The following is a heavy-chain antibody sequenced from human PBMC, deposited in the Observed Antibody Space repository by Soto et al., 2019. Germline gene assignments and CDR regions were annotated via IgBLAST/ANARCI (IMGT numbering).Heavy chain of an antibody. CDR1: GFTFSTFG. V-gene: IGHV3-33*01. Sequence: QVQLVESGGVVVQPGRSLRLSCAASGFTFSTFGIHWVRQAPGKGLEWVALIWYDGTNKYYADSVKGRFTISRDNSKNTLFLQMDSLRAEDTAIYYCARRTNYYDTCGHIDYWGQGTLFTVSP. CDR2: IWYDGTNK. J-gene: IGHJ4*02. D-gene: IGHD3-22*01. CDR3: ARRTNYYDTCGHIDY.